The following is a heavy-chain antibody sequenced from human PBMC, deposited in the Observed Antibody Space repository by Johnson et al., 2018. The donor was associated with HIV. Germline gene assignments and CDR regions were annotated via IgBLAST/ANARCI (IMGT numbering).Heavy chain of an antibody. CDR2: ISGSGGST. V-gene: IGHV3-23*04. CDR1: GLTFSSYG. Sequence: VQLVESGGGLVQPGGSLRLSCVASGLTFSSYGMSWVRQAPGKGPEWVSGISGSGGSTSYADSVKGRFTISRDNSKSTLFLQMNSLRAEDTAAYYCAKADDILTGYYKGFDAFDVWGQGTMVSVS. J-gene: IGHJ3*01. CDR3: AKADDILTGYYKGFDAFDV. D-gene: IGHD3-9*01.